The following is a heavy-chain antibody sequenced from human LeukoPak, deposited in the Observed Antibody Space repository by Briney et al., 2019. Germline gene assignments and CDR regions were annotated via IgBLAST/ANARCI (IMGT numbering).Heavy chain of an antibody. D-gene: IGHD6-13*01. V-gene: IGHV1-3*01. CDR1: GYTFTSYA. CDR2: INAGNGNT. J-gene: IGHJ6*03. CDR3: ARDPIAAASPYYYYYMDV. Sequence: GASVKVSCKASGYTFTSYAMHWVRQAPGQRLEWMGWINAGNGNTKYLQKFQGRVTITRDTSASTAYMELSSLRSEDTAVYYCARDPIAAASPYYYYYMDVWGKGTTVTVSS.